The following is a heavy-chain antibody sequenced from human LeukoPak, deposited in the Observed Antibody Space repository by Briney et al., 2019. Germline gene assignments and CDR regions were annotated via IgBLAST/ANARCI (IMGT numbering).Heavy chain of an antibody. CDR2: IYHSGST. Sequence: SQTLSLTCAVSGGSISSGGYSWSWIRQPPGKGLEWIGYIYHSGSTYYNPSLKSRVTISVDTSKNQFSLKLSSVTAADTAVYYCASCQKGRGDYWGQGTLVTVSS. V-gene: IGHV4-30-2*01. CDR3: ASCQKGRGDY. J-gene: IGHJ4*02. CDR1: GGSISSGGYS. D-gene: IGHD3-10*01.